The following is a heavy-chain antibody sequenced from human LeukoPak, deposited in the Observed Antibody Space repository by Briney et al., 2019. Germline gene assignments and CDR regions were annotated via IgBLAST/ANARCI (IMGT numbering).Heavy chain of an antibody. V-gene: IGHV4-38-2*02. CDR1: GYSISSGYY. Sequence: PSETLSLTCTVSGYSISSGYYWGWIRQPPGKGLEWIGSTYHSGSTYYNPSLKSRVTISVDTSKNQFSLKLSSVTAADTAVYYCAGPSYYCSSTSCYNYYYYYMDVWGKGTTVTVSS. CDR3: AGPSYYCSSTSCYNYYYYYMDV. D-gene: IGHD2-2*02. J-gene: IGHJ6*03. CDR2: TYHSGST.